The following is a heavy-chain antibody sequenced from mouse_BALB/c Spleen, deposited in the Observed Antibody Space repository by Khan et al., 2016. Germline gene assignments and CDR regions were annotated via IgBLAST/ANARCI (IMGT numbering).Heavy chain of an antibody. CDR1: GFNIKDTY. V-gene: IGHV14-3*02. CDR3: ARGGPYYAMDY. Sequence: VQLQQPGAELVKPGASVKLSCTASGFNIKDTYMHWVKQRPEQGLEWIGRIDPANGNTKYDPKFQGKATITADTSSNTAYLQLSSLTSEDTAVYYSARGGPYYAMDYWGQGTSVTVSS. CDR2: IDPANGNT. J-gene: IGHJ4*01.